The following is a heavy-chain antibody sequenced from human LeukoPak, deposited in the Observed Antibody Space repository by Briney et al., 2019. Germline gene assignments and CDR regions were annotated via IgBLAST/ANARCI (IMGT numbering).Heavy chain of an antibody. J-gene: IGHJ4*02. CDR2: ISGSGGST. V-gene: IGHV3-23*01. CDR1: GFTFSSYA. Sequence: PGGSLRLSCAASGFTFSSYAMSWVRQAPGKGLEWVSAISGSGGSTYYADSVKGRFTISRDNAKNSLYLQMNSLRAEDTAVYYCARVALPFEEPWIQLWLPLYGYNLTHFDYWGQGTLVTVSS. D-gene: IGHD5-18*01. CDR3: ARVALPFEEPWIQLWLPLYGYNLTHFDY.